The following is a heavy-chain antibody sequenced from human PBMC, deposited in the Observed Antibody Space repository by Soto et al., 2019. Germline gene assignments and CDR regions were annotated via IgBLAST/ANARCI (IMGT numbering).Heavy chain of an antibody. Sequence: GGSLRLSCAASGFTFSSYGMHWVRQAPGKGLEWVAVISYDGSNKYYADSVKGRFTISRDNSKNTLYLQMNSLRAEDTAVYYCAKDRRYNWNDAPLDYWGQGTLVTVSS. V-gene: IGHV3-30*18. CDR2: ISYDGSNK. J-gene: IGHJ4*02. CDR3: AKDRRYNWNDAPLDY. D-gene: IGHD1-20*01. CDR1: GFTFSSYG.